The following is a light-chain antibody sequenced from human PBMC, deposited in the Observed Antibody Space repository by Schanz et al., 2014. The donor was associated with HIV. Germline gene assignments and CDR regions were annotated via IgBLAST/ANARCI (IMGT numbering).Light chain of an antibody. J-gene: IGLJ3*02. Sequence: NFMLTQPHSVSESPGKTITISCTRSSGSIGTNLVQWYQHRPGSAPTVVIYENNHRPSGVPDRFSGSIDSSSNSASLTISALETEDEADYYCQSYDETNPGVFGGGTKLTVL. V-gene: IGLV6-57*03. CDR1: SGSIGTNL. CDR3: QSYDETNPGV. CDR2: ENN.